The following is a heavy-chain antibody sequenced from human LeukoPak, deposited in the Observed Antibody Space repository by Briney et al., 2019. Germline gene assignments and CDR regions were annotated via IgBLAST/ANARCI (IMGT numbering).Heavy chain of an antibody. J-gene: IGHJ4*02. V-gene: IGHV4-34*01. CDR2: INHSGST. CDR3: ASRDYYDSSGLFGY. Sequence: KPSETLSLTCAVYGGSFSGYYWSWIRQPPGKGLEWIGEINHSGSTNYNPSLKSRVTISVDTSKNQFSLKLSSVTAADTAVYYCASRDYYDSSGLFGYWGQGTLVTVSS. D-gene: IGHD3-22*01. CDR1: GGSFSGYY.